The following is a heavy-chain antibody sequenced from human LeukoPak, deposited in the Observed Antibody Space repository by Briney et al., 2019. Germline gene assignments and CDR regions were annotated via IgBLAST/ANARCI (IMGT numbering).Heavy chain of an antibody. J-gene: IGHJ6*02. D-gene: IGHD5-18*01. CDR2: ISGSVGST. CDR3: AIEGYSYGYGMDV. V-gene: IGHV3-23*01. CDR1: GFTFSNYA. Sequence: GGSLRLSCEGSGFTFSNYAMIWVRQAPGEGMEWVSAISGSVGSTFYADAVTGRFTISRDNSKNTFYLQMNSLRAEDTAVYYCAIEGYSYGYGMDVWGQGTTVTVSS.